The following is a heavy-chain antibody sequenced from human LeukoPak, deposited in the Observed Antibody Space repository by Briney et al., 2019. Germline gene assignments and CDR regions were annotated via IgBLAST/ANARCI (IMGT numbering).Heavy chain of an antibody. CDR1: GGSFSGYY. J-gene: IGHJ4*02. D-gene: IGHD1-20*01. CDR2: INHSGST. Sequence: ETLSLTCAVYGGSFSGYYWSWIRQPPGKGLEWIGEINHSGSTNYNPSLKSRVTISVDTSKNQFSLELSSVTAADTAVYYCARGGTKRNNWNDRFDYWGQGTLVTVSS. CDR3: ARGGTKRNNWNDRFDY. V-gene: IGHV4-34*01.